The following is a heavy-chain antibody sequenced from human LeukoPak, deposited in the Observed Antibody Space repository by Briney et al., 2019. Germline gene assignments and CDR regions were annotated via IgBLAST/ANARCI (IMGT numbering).Heavy chain of an antibody. J-gene: IGHJ5*02. CDR1: GGSISSGSYY. CDR2: IYTSGST. CDR3: ARVVPAAIGNWFDP. D-gene: IGHD2-2*01. Sequence: SETLSLTCTVSGGSISSGSYYWSWIRQPAGKGLEWIGRIYTSGSTNYNPSLKSRVTISVDTSKNQFSLKLSSVTAADTAVYYCARVVPAAIGNWFDPWGQGTLVTVSS. V-gene: IGHV4-61*02.